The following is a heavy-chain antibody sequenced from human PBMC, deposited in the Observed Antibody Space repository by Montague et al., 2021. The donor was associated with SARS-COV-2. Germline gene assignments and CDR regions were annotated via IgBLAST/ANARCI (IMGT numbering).Heavy chain of an antibody. V-gene: IGHV4-4*02. CDR2: IFHSGTI. CDR1: GDSISTCTW. J-gene: IGHJ3*02. CDR3: ARGSYGPDALDI. Sequence: SETLSLTCTVSGDSISTCTWWSWVRHTPREGLEWTGEIFHSGTINYQPSLKSRVTISLDTSKNQSSLMLNSVTAADTVVYYCARGSYGPDALDIWGQGTMVTVAS. D-gene: IGHD5-18*01.